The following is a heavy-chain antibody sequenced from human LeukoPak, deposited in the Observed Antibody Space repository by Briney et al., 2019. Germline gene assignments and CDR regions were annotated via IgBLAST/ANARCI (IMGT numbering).Heavy chain of an antibody. J-gene: IGHJ4*02. V-gene: IGHV3-7*01. Sequence: PSETLSLTCAVYGGSFSGYYWSWIRQAPGKGLEWVANIKQDGSEKYYVDSVKGRFTISRDNAKNSPYLQMNSLRAEDTAVYYCARVAGWLNFDYWGQGTLVTVSS. CDR2: IKQDGSEK. CDR1: GGSFSGYY. D-gene: IGHD5-24*01. CDR3: ARVAGWLNFDY.